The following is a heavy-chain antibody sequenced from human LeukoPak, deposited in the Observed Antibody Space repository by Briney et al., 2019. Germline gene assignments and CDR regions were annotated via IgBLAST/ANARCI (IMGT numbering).Heavy chain of an antibody. D-gene: IGHD3-10*01. CDR2: IWYDGSNK. J-gene: IGHJ4*02. CDR1: GFTFSSYG. CDR3: ARGEKPGSGYDFDY. Sequence: GGSLRLSCAASGFTFSSYGMHWVRQAPGKGLEWVAVIWYDGSNKYYADSVKGRFTISRDNSKNTLYLQMNSLRAEDTAVYYCARGEKPGSGYDFDYWGQGTLVTVSS. V-gene: IGHV3-33*08.